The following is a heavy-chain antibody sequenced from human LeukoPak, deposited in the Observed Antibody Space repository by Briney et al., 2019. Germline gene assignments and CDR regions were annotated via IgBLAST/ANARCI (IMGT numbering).Heavy chain of an antibody. D-gene: IGHD6-19*01. CDR1: GFTFSSYW. V-gene: IGHV3-7*01. Sequence: GGSLRLSCVASGFTFSSYWMTWVRQAPGKGLEWLANIKEDGSIQYYLDSVRGRFTISRDNAKTSVYLQLNSLRADDTAVYYCARDVWKGVAVSDYRGQGTLVTVSS. CDR3: ARDVWKGVAVSDY. CDR2: IKEDGSIQ. J-gene: IGHJ4*02.